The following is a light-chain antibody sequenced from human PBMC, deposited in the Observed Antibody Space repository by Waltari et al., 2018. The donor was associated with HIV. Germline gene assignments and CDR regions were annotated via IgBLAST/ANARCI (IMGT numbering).Light chain of an antibody. Sequence: QSVLTQPPSLSAAPGQKVTISFSGGTSEFANNYLSWFQQFPGTAPKLLIYEDNKRLAGIPDRFSGSKFGTAATLVIAELQTGDEADYFCGTWDAGLSVAVFGGGTKLTV. J-gene: IGLJ3*02. CDR1: TSEFANNY. V-gene: IGLV1-51*02. CDR3: GTWDAGLSVAV. CDR2: EDN.